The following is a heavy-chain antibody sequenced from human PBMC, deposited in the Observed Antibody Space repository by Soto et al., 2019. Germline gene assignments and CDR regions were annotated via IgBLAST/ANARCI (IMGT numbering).Heavy chain of an antibody. CDR1: GGTFSSYA. V-gene: IGHV1-69*13. Sequence: SVKVSCKASGGTFSSYAISWVRQAPGQGLEWMGGIIPIFGTANYAQKFQGRVTITADESTSTAYMELSSLRSEDTAVYYCARAPSITMASNWFDPWGQGTLVTVYS. CDR2: IIPIFGTA. J-gene: IGHJ5*02. D-gene: IGHD3-10*01. CDR3: ARAPSITMASNWFDP.